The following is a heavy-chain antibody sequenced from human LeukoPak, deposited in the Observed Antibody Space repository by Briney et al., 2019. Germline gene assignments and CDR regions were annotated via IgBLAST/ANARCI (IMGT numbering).Heavy chain of an antibody. D-gene: IGHD3-16*02. CDR3: ARESRLVNVLWFDP. Sequence: SVKVSCKASGGTFSSYAISWVRQAPGQGLEWMGRIIPILGIANYAQKFQGRVTITADKSTSTAYMELSSLRSEDTAVYYCARESRLVNVLWFDPWGQGTLVTVSS. CDR2: IIPILGIA. CDR1: GGTFSSYA. J-gene: IGHJ5*02. V-gene: IGHV1-69*04.